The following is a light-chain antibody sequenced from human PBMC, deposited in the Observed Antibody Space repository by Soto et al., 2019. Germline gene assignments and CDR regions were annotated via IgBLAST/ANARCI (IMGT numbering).Light chain of an antibody. CDR1: QSIGTY. Sequence: EIVLTQSPATLSLSPGERATLSCRASQSIGTYLAWYQQKPGQAPRLLIYDASNRATGIPARFSGGGSGTDFTLTIRSHEPEDFAVYYCQQRNPLTFGGGTKVEIK. CDR2: DAS. V-gene: IGKV3-11*01. CDR3: QQRNPLT. J-gene: IGKJ4*01.